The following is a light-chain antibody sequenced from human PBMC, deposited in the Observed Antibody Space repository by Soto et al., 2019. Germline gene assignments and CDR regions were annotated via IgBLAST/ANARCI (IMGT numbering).Light chain of an antibody. CDR2: GAS. CDR3: QQRSNWLT. J-gene: IGKJ1*01. V-gene: IGKV3D-20*02. CDR1: QSVSSSF. Sequence: EIVLTQSPGTLSLSPGERATLSCRASQSVSSSFLAWYQQKPGQAPRLLIYGASTRATGIPARFSGSGSGTDFTLTISSLEPEDFAVYYCQQRSNWLTFGQGTKVDIK.